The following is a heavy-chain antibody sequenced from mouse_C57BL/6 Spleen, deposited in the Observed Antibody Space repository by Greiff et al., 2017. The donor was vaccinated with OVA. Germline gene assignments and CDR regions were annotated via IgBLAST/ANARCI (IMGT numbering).Heavy chain of an antibody. CDR2: IDPSASYT. CDR3: ARTPLITTHYFYY. D-gene: IGHD1-1*01. J-gene: IGHJ2*01. V-gene: IGHV1-69*01. Sequence: VQLQQSGAELVMPGASVKLSCKASGYTFTSYWMHWVKQRPGQGLEWIGEIDPSASYTNYNQKFKGKSTLTVDKSSSTDYMQLRSLTSEDSAVYYCARTPLITTHYFYYWGKGTTRTVSS. CDR1: GYTFTSYW.